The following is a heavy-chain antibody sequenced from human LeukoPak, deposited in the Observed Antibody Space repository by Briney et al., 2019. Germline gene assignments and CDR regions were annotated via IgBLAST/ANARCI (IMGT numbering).Heavy chain of an antibody. CDR3: ARGETIFGVVNHSPDY. J-gene: IGHJ4*02. V-gene: IGHV4-39*01. D-gene: IGHD3-3*01. CDR1: GGSISSSSYY. CDR2: IYYSGST. Sequence: SETLSLTCTVSGGSISSSSYYWGWIRQPPGKGLEWIGSIYYSGSTYYNPSLKSRVTISVDTSKNQFSLKLSSVTAADTAVYYCARGETIFGVVNHSPDYWGQGTLVTVSS.